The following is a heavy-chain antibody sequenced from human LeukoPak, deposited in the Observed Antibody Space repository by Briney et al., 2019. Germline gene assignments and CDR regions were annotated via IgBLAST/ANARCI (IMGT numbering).Heavy chain of an antibody. D-gene: IGHD3-3*01. J-gene: IGHJ5*02. CDR3: ARDGPPDTIFGVSGFDH. V-gene: IGHV4-30-4*08. CDR1: GGSISSGDYY. Sequence: PSQTLSLTCTVSGGSISSGDYYWSWIRQPPGTGLEWIGYIYYSGSTYYNPSLKSRVIISVDTSKNQFSLKLSSVTAADTAVYYCARDGPPDTIFGVSGFDHWGQGTPVTVSS. CDR2: IYYSGST.